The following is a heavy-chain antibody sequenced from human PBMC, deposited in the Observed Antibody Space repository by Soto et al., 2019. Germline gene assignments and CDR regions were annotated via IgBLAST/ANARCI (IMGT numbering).Heavy chain of an antibody. J-gene: IGHJ6*02. D-gene: IGHD4-4*01. CDR3: ASLHYYSSAVYYYGMDV. CDR1: GFTFSDYY. V-gene: IGHV3-11*01. Sequence: QVQLVESGGGLVKPGGSLRLSCAASGFTFSDYYMSWIRQAPGKGLEWVSYISSSGSTIYYADSVKGRFTISRDNAKNXXYLQMNSLRAEDTAVYYCASLHYYSSAVYYYGMDVWGQGTTVTVSS. CDR2: ISSSGSTI.